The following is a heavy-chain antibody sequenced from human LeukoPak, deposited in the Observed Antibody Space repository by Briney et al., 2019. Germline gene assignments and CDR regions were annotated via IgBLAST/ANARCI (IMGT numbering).Heavy chain of an antibody. V-gene: IGHV1-18*01. D-gene: IGHD3-9*01. J-gene: IGHJ5*02. CDR2: ISNYNGLT. Sequence: DSVKVSCKASGYTFTNDGVSWVRQAPGRGLEWVGWISNYNGLTHSAPRFQGRVTVTTDTSTSTAYMELRSLRSDDTAVYYCARDRYYDILTGYLGEGWFDPWGQGTLVTVSS. CDR3: ARDRYYDILTGYLGEGWFDP. CDR1: GYTFTNDG.